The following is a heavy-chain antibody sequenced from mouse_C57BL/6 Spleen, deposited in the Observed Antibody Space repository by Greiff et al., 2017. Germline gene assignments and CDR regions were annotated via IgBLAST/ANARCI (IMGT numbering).Heavy chain of an antibody. V-gene: IGHV1-58*01. Sequence: SGAELVRPGSSVKMSCKTSGYTFTSYGINWVKQRPGQGLEWIGYIYIGNGYTDYNEKFKGKATLTSDTSSSTAYMQLSSLTSEDAAIYFCAREGDKEYYGSSYLDYWGQGTTLTVSS. CDR2: IYIGNGYT. CDR1: GYTFTSYG. J-gene: IGHJ2*01. CDR3: AREGDKEYYGSSYLDY. D-gene: IGHD1-1*01.